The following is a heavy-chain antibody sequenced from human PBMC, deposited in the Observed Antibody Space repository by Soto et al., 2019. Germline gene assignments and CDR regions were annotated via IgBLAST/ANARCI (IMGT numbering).Heavy chain of an antibody. CDR1: GFTFSSYA. Sequence: EVPLLESGGGLVQPGGSLRLSCAASGFTFSSYAMSWVRQAPGKGLEWVSAISGSGGSTYYADSVKGRFTISRDNSKNTLYLQMNSLRAEDTAVYYCAKDQRIQLWLGDWFDPWGQGTLVTVSS. CDR2: ISGSGGST. J-gene: IGHJ5*02. CDR3: AKDQRIQLWLGDWFDP. V-gene: IGHV3-23*01. D-gene: IGHD5-18*01.